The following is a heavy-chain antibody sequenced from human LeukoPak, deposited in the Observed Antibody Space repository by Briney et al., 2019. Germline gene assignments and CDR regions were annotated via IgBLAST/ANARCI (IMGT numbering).Heavy chain of an antibody. CDR2: ISSSGSTI. CDR1: GFTFSSYE. Sequence: GGSLRLSCAASGFTFSSYEMNWVRQAPGKGLEWVSYISSSGSTIFYADSAKGRFTISRDNSKNTLYLQMSSLRAEDTAVYYCAKASYVLLWKNWFDPWGQGTLVTVSS. V-gene: IGHV3-48*03. J-gene: IGHJ5*02. D-gene: IGHD3-10*01. CDR3: AKASYVLLWKNWFDP.